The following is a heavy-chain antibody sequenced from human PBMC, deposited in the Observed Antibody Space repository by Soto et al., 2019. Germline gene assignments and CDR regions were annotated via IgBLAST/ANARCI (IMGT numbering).Heavy chain of an antibody. J-gene: IGHJ5*02. Sequence: SSETLSLTCTVSGGSISSGGYYWSWIRQHPGKGLEWIGYIYYSGGTYYNPSLKSRVTISVDTSKNQFSLKLSSVTAADTAVYYCAREIRYCSGGSCYLNWFDPWGQGTLVTVSS. CDR3: AREIRYCSGGSCYLNWFDP. D-gene: IGHD2-15*01. CDR2: IYYSGGT. CDR1: GGSISSGGYY. V-gene: IGHV4-31*03.